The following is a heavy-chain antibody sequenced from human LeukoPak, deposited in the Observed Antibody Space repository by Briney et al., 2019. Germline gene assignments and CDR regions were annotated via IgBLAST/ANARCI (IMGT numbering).Heavy chain of an antibody. CDR1: GGSISSGGYY. D-gene: IGHD6-6*01. J-gene: IGHJ4*02. V-gene: IGHV4-31*03. CDR2: IYYSGST. CDR3: ARNKGGSSSSKGFDY. Sequence: PSETLSLTCTVSGGSISSGGYYWSWIRQHPGKGLEWIGYIYYSGSTYYNPSLKSRVTISVDTSKNQFSLKLSSVTAADTAVYYCARNKGGSSSSKGFDYWGQGTPVTVSS.